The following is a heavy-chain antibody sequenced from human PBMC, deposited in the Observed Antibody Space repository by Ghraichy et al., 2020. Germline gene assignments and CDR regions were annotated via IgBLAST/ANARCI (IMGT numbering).Heavy chain of an antibody. CDR2: IIPIFGTA. Sequence: SVKVSCKASGGTFSSYAISWVRQAPGQGLEWMGGIIPIFGTANYAQRFQGRVTITADESTSTAYMELSSLRSEDTAVYYCARDLTLSMIRDYYGMDVWGQGTTVTVSS. D-gene: IGHD3-10*01. CDR3: ARDLTLSMIRDYYGMDV. CDR1: GGTFSSYA. J-gene: IGHJ6*02. V-gene: IGHV1-69*13.